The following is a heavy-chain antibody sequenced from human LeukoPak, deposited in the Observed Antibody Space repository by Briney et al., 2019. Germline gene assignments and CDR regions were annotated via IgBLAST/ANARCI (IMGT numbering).Heavy chain of an antibody. V-gene: IGHV1-18*01. CDR1: AYTFTSYG. J-gene: IGHJ3*02. CDR3: ARGFGDHDAFDI. CDR2: ISSYNGNT. D-gene: IGHD3-10*01. Sequence: ASVKVSCKASAYTFTSYGISWVRQAPGQGLEWMGWISSYNGNTNYAQKFQGRVTMTTDTSTSTAYMELRSLRSDDTAVYYCARGFGDHDAFDIWGQGTMVTVSS.